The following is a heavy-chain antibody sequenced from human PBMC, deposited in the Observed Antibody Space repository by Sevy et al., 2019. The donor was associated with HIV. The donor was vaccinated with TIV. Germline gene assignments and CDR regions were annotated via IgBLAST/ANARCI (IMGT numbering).Heavy chain of an antibody. V-gene: IGHV3-7*01. Sequence: GSLRLSCAASGFTFSDYWMSWVRQTPGKGLKWVANIKPDGSEKYYVDSVKGRFTISRDNTKNSLYLQMNSLRAEDTAVYYCARGEAARPYWGQGALVTVSS. CDR1: GFTFSDYW. CDR3: ARGEAARPY. J-gene: IGHJ4*02. D-gene: IGHD6-6*01. CDR2: IKPDGSEK.